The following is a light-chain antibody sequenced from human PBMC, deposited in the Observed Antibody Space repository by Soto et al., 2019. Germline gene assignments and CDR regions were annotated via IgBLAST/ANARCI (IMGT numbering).Light chain of an antibody. V-gene: IGLV2-23*03. Sequence: QSALTQPASVSGSPGQSITISCTGTSSDVGSYNLVSWYQQHPGKAPKLMIYEGSKRPSGVSNRFSGSKSGNTASLTNSGLQAQDEADYYCCSYAGSSTFLVFGTGTKVTVL. CDR3: CSYAGSSTFLV. CDR2: EGS. CDR1: SSDVGSYNL. J-gene: IGLJ1*01.